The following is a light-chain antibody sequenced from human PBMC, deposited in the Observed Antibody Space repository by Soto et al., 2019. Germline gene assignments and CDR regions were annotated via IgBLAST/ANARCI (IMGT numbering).Light chain of an antibody. V-gene: IGKV3-11*01. J-gene: IGKJ4*01. CDR2: DAS. CDR3: QQSSDWPIT. Sequence: EIVLTQSPATLSLSPGERATLSCRASQSLDSYLAWYQQKPGQPPRLLIYDASSRATGIPARFSGSGSGTDFTLTISSQESEDFAVYYCQQSSDWPITFGGGTKVEIK. CDR1: QSLDSY.